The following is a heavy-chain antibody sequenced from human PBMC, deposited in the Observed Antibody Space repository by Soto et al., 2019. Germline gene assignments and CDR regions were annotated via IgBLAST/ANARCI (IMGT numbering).Heavy chain of an antibody. CDR3: ARGGYRGYSGYDKGAKGLYYYYYYMDV. CDR2: IYHSGST. Sequence: PSETLSLTCAVSSGPMSSSNYWSWVRQPPGKGLEWIGEIYHSGSTNYNPSLKSRVTISVDKSENHFSLRLSSVTAADTAVYYCARGGYRGYSGYDKGAKGLYYYYYYMDVWGKGTTVTVSS. CDR1: SGPMSSSNY. V-gene: IGHV4-4*02. D-gene: IGHD5-12*01. J-gene: IGHJ6*03.